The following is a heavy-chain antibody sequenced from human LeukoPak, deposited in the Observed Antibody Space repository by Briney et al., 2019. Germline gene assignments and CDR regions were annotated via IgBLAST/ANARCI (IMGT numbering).Heavy chain of an antibody. CDR1: SGSISISGFY. V-gene: IGHV4-31*03. Sequence: KSSQTLSLTCSVSSGSISISGFYWNWIRQLPGKGLEWIGYTYNSGNTYYNPSFGSRVTISTDTSMNQFFLKSHSVTAADTAVYYCARSSGWRDAFDFWGRGTMVTVSS. D-gene: IGHD6-19*01. CDR3: ARSSGWRDAFDF. CDR2: TYNSGNT. J-gene: IGHJ3*01.